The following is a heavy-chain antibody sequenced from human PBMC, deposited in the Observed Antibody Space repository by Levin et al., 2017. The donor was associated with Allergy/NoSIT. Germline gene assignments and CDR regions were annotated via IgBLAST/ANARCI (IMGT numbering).Heavy chain of an antibody. CDR2: IRSKANSYAT. D-gene: IGHD6-13*01. J-gene: IGHJ6*02. CDR3: KRNGDSSWYNYYYGMDV. V-gene: IGHV3-73*01. CDR1: GFTFSGSA. Sequence: GESLKISCAASGFTFSGSAMHWVRQASGKGLEWVGRIRSKANSYATAYAASVKGRFTISRDDSKNTGYLQMNSLKTEDTAVYYCKRNGDSSWYNYYYGMDVWGQGTTVTVSS.